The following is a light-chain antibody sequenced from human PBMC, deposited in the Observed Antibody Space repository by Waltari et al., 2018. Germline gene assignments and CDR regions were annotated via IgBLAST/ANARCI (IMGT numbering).Light chain of an antibody. V-gene: IGLV3-19*01. Sequence: SSELTQDPAVSVALGQTVRITCQGDSLRSYYASWYQQKPGKAPVLVIYGKNNRPSGIPDRFSGSSSGNTASLTITGVQAEDEADYYCNSRDSSGNHWVFGGGTKLTVL. CDR3: NSRDSSGNHWV. J-gene: IGLJ3*02. CDR1: SLRSYY. CDR2: GKN.